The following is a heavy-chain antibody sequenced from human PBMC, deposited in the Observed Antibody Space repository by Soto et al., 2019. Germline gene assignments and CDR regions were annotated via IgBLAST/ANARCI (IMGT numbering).Heavy chain of an antibody. CDR1: GFIFDDYA. V-gene: IGHV3-9*01. D-gene: IGHD2-8*02. CDR2: ISWNSGSI. J-gene: IGHJ6*02. CDR3: AKGYSSGNWWGMDV. Sequence: EVQLVESGGGLVQPGRSLRLSCAASGFIFDDYAMHWVRQAPGKGLEWVSGISWNSGSIGYADSVKGRFTISRDNAKNPLYLQMNSLRAEDTALYYCAKGYSSGNWWGMDVWGQGTTVTVSS.